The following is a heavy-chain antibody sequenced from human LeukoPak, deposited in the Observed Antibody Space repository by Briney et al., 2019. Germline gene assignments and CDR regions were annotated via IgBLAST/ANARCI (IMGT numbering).Heavy chain of an antibody. V-gene: IGHV3-30*04. D-gene: IGHD3-10*01. J-gene: IGHJ4*02. CDR1: GFTFSSYA. Sequence: GGSLRLSCAASGFTFSSYAMHWVRQAPGKGLEWVAVISYDGSNKYYADSVKGRFTISRDNSKNTLYLQMNSLRAEDTAVYYCARDFGRVRGVIDYWGQGTLVTVSS. CDR3: ARDFGRVRGVIDY. CDR2: ISYDGSNK.